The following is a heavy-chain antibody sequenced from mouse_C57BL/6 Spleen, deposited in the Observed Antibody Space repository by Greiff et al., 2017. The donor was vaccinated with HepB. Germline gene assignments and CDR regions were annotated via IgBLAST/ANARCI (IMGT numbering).Heavy chain of an antibody. J-gene: IGHJ4*01. CDR3: ARGGYSPYYAMDY. CDR2: IYPGSGST. CDR1: GYTFTSYW. V-gene: IGHV1-55*01. D-gene: IGHD2-14*01. Sequence: QVQLQQSGAELVKPGASVKMSCKASGYTFTSYWITWVKQRPGQGLEWIGDIYPGSGSTNYNEKFKSKATLTVDTSSSTAYMQLSSLTSEDSAVYYCARGGYSPYYAMDYWGQGTSVTVSS.